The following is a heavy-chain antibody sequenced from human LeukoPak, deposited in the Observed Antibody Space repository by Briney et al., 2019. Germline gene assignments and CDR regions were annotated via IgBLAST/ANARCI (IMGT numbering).Heavy chain of an antibody. J-gene: IGHJ5*02. V-gene: IGHV4-39*01. Sequence: PSETLSLTCTVAGGFMGSSDYDWGWIREPPGKGLEWIGGLYYRGRTYYNPSVNSRVTISVDTSKNQFSLKLRSVTAADPAVYYCARQVGYTSSSRWFDPWGQGTLVTVSS. CDR3: ARQVGYTSSSRWFDP. CDR1: GGFMGSSDYD. D-gene: IGHD6-6*01. CDR2: LYYRGRT.